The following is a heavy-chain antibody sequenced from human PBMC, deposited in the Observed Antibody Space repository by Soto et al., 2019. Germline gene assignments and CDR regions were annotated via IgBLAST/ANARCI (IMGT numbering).Heavy chain of an antibody. CDR2: VYFTGTT. Sequence: SETVSLTCSVSGGSISSSSYFWSWVRQSPGKGLDWIGYVYFTGTTNYNPSLKSRVTISVDTSKNKFSLKLNSVTSADTAVYYCAGSVGSAGWHDYWGQGILVT. J-gene: IGHJ4*02. V-gene: IGHV4-61*01. CDR1: GGSISSSSYF. D-gene: IGHD1-26*01. CDR3: AGSVGSAGWHDY.